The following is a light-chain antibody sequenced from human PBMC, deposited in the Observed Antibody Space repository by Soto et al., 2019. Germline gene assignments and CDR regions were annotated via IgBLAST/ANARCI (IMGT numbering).Light chain of an antibody. V-gene: IGKV3-20*01. CDR3: QQYNNWPRAT. J-gene: IGKJ4*01. CDR2: GAS. Sequence: EIVLTQSPGTLSLSPGERATLFCRASQSVATSQLAWYQQKPGQAPRLLIGASSRATGVPDRFIASGSGTDFTLTISRLEPEDFAVYYCQQYNNWPRATFGGGTKVEIK. CDR1: QSVATSQ.